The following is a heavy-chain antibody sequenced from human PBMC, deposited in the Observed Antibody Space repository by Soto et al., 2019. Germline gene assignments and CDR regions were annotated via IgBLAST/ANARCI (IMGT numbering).Heavy chain of an antibody. CDR2: IKCSGGAT. CDR3: ARGGDVVLVAALLDH. D-gene: IGHD2-21*02. J-gene: IGHJ5*02. V-gene: IGHV1-46*03. CDR1: GYTFTNYY. Sequence: QVQLVQSGAEVKKPGASVKVSCKTAGYTFTNYYMHWVRQAPGQGLEWMGIIKCSGGATTSAQRFRGRVTMTSDTSTSTVYMEVRSLRSEDTAVYYCARGGDVVLVAALLDHWGQGTLVTVSS.